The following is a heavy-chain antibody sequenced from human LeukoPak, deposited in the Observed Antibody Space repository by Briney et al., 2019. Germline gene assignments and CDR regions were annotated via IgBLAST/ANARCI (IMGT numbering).Heavy chain of an antibody. CDR1: AYTFSSYN. CDR2: ITPSNGVT. Sequence: ASVRVSCKASAYTFSSYNIHWMRQAPGQGLEWMGIITPSNGVTSYAWNFRGRITMTRDTSTSTVYMDLNSLKSDDTAVYYCAGEVAATLFFDSWGQGTLVTVSS. D-gene: IGHD2-15*01. CDR3: AGEVAATLFFDS. V-gene: IGHV1-46*01. J-gene: IGHJ4*02.